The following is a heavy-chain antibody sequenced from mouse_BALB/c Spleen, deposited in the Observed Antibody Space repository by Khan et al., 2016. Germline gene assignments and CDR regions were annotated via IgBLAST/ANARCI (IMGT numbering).Heavy chain of an antibody. Sequence: QIQLVQSGPELKKPGETVKISCKASGYTFTDYSMHWVKQASGKGLKWMGWINTETGEPTYADDFKGRFAFSLETSASTAYLQINNLKNEDTATYFCARGVRRAIDYWGQGTSVTVSS. CDR2: INTETGEP. CDR3: ARGVRRAIDY. J-gene: IGHJ4*01. V-gene: IGHV9-2-1*01. CDR1: GYTFTDYS. D-gene: IGHD2-14*01.